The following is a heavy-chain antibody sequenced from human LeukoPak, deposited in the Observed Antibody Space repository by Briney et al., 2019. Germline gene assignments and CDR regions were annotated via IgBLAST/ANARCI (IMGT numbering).Heavy chain of an antibody. CDR2: ISGDGGST. D-gene: IGHD6-19*01. CDR3: AKDIGSVGWAAYSSGPFDY. J-gene: IGHJ4*02. Sequence: GGSLRLSGAATGFTFDDHAMHWVRQAPGKGLEWVSLISGDGGSTYYADSVKGRFTISRDNSKNSLYLQMNSLRTEDTALYYCAKDIGSVGWAAYSSGPFDYWGQGTLVTVSS. V-gene: IGHV3-43*02. CDR1: GFTFDDHA.